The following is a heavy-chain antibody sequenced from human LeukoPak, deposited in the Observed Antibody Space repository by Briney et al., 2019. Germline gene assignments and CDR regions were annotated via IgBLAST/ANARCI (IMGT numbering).Heavy chain of an antibody. J-gene: IGHJ4*02. D-gene: IGHD6-13*01. CDR2: ISGGGGGT. CDR3: AKISTPIPAAGAMDN. CDR1: GFTFRSYA. Sequence: GGSLRLTCAASGFTFRSYAMSWVRQAPGQGLEWVSSISGGGGGTYYANSVKGRFTISRDNSKSTLYLQMNGLRAEDTAVYYCAKISTPIPAAGAMDNWGQGTLVTVSS. V-gene: IGHV3-23*01.